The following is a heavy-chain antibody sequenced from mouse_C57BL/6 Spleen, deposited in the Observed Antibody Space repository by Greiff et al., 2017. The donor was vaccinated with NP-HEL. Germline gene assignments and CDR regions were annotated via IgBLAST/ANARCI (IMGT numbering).Heavy chain of an antibody. D-gene: IGHD1-1*01. V-gene: IGHV14-1*01. Sequence: EVQLQQSGAELVRPGASVKLSCTASGFNIKDYYMHWVKQRPEQGLEWIGRIDPEDGDTEYAPKFQGKATMTADTSSNPAYLQLSSLTSEDTAVYDCTTTVVARGAMDYWGQGTSVTVSS. CDR2: IDPEDGDT. CDR1: GFNIKDYY. J-gene: IGHJ4*01. CDR3: TTTVVARGAMDY.